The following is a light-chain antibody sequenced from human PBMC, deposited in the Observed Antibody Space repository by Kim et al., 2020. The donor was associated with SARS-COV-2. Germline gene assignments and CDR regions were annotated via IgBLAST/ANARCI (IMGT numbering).Light chain of an antibody. J-gene: IGLJ1*01. CDR1: SSNIGAGYD. V-gene: IGLV1-40*01. CDR3: QSYDTSLSGSWV. Sequence: GTISCTGSSSNIGAGYDVHWYQQFPGTAPKLLIYGNTNRPSGVPDRFSGSKSGTSASLAITGLQAEDEADYYCQSYDTSLSGSWVFGTGTKVTVL. CDR2: GNT.